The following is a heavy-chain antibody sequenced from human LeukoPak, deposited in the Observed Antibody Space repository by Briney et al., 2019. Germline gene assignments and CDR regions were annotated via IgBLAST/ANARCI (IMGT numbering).Heavy chain of an antibody. Sequence: RASVKVSCKASGYTFTSYYMHWVRQAPGQGLEWMGIINPSGGSTSYAQKFQGRVTMTRDTSTSTVYMELSSLRSEDTAVYYCARANPNYDCVWGSYRYTVYYYMDVWGKGTTVTVSS. D-gene: IGHD3-16*02. J-gene: IGHJ6*03. CDR3: ARANPNYDCVWGSYRYTVYYYMDV. V-gene: IGHV1-46*01. CDR1: GYTFTSYY. CDR2: INPSGGST.